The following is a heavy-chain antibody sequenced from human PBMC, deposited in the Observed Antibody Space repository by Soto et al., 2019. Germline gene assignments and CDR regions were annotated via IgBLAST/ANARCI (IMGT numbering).Heavy chain of an antibody. Sequence: PGESLKISCKGSGYSFTNYWIGWVHQMPGKGLEWMGIIYPGDSDTRYSPSFQGQVTISADKSIGTAYLQWSSLQASDTAMYYCTRPQTYYYGVDVWGQGTTVTVSS. J-gene: IGHJ6*02. CDR3: TRPQTYYYGVDV. CDR2: IYPGDSDT. CDR1: GYSFTNYW. V-gene: IGHV5-51*07.